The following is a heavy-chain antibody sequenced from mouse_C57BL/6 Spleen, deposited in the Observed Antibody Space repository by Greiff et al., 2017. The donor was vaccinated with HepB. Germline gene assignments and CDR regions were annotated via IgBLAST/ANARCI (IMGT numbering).Heavy chain of an antibody. Sequence: VQLQQSGAELARPGASVKLSCKASGYTFTSYGISWVKQRTGQGLEWIGEIYPRSGNTYYNEKFKGKATLTADKASSTAYMELRSMTSEDSAVYFCAYDYDPWYFDVWGTVTTVTVSS. CDR2: IYPRSGNT. V-gene: IGHV1-81*01. J-gene: IGHJ1*03. CDR3: AYDYDPWYFDV. D-gene: IGHD2-4*01. CDR1: GYTFTSYG.